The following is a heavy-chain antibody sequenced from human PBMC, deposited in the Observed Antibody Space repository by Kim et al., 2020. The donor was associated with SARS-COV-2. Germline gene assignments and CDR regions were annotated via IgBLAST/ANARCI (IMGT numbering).Heavy chain of an antibody. D-gene: IGHD5-12*01. J-gene: IGHJ4*02. V-gene: IGHV4-4*07. CDR3: ARHLRANSGYGLIDY. CDR1: GDSIIGYY. Sequence: SETLSLTCTVSGDSIIGYYYSWIRQPAGKSLEWIGRISASGTTNYNPSLKSRVIMSVDTSKNQFSLKVSSVTAADTAVYYCARHLRANSGYGLIDYWGQGTLVTVSS. CDR2: ISASGTT.